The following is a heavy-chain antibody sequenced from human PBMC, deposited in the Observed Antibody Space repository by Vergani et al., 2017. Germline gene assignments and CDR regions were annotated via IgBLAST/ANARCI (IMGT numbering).Heavy chain of an antibody. CDR1: GYSFTSYW. V-gene: IGHV5-51*03. CDR3: ATRLCYCSGGSCCGEFDY. CDR2: IYPGDSDT. D-gene: IGHD2-15*01. J-gene: IGHJ4*02. Sequence: EVQLVQSGADVKKPGESLKISCKGSGYSFTSYWIVWVRQMPGKGLEWMGIIYPGDSDTRYSPSFQDQVNISADKSISTAYLQWSSLMASDTAMYYCATRLCYCSGGSCCGEFDYWGQGTLVTVSS.